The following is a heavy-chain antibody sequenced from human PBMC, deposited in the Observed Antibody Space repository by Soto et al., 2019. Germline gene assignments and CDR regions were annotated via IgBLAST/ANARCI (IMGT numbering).Heavy chain of an antibody. CDR1: GYTFTSYG. Sequence: ASVKVSCKASGYTFTSYGISWVRQAPGQGLEWMGWISAYNGNTNYAQKLQGRVTMTTDTSTSTAYMELRSLRSDDTAVYYCARARPIAARPGWFDPWGQGTPVTVSS. D-gene: IGHD6-6*01. CDR3: ARARPIAARPGWFDP. J-gene: IGHJ5*02. V-gene: IGHV1-18*01. CDR2: ISAYNGNT.